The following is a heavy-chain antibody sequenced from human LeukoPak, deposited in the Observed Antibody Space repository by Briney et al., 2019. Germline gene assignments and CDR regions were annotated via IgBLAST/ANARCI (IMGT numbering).Heavy chain of an antibody. V-gene: IGHV1-18*01. CDR3: ATVASDYDFWSGYWFDP. Sequence: GASVKVSCKASGYTFTSYGISWVRQAPGQGLEWMGWIGAYNGNTNYAQKLQGRVTMTTDTSTSTAYMELRSLRSDDTAVYYCATVASDYDFWSGYWFDPWGQGTLVTVSS. CDR2: IGAYNGNT. CDR1: GYTFTSYG. J-gene: IGHJ5*02. D-gene: IGHD3-3*01.